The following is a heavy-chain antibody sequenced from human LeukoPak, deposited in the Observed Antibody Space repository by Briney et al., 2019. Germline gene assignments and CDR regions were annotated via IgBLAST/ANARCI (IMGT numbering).Heavy chain of an antibody. CDR2: IYYSGST. D-gene: IGHD3-10*01. CDR1: GGSISSHY. J-gene: IGHJ6*03. V-gene: IGHV4-59*08. CDR3: ARRGRGYYGSGSYIDYYYYYYMDV. Sequence: SETLSLTCTVSGGSISSHYWSWIRQPPGKGLEWIGYIYYSGSTNYNPSLKSRVTISVDTSKNQFSLKLSSVTAADTAVYYCARRGRGYYGSGSYIDYYYYYYMDVWGKGTTVTVSS.